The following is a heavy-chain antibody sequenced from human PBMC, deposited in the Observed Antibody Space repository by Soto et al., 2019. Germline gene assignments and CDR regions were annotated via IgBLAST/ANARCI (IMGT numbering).Heavy chain of an antibody. V-gene: IGHV3-48*03. CDR3: ARDQRDDSSGYYTLGWYFDL. CDR2: ISSSGSTI. J-gene: IGHJ2*01. CDR1: GFTFSSYE. Sequence: EVQLVESGGGLVQPGGSLRLSCAASGFTFSSYEMNWVRQAPGKGLEWVSYISSSGSTIYYADSVKGRFTISRDNAKNSLYLQMNSLRAEDTAVYYCARDQRDDSSGYYTLGWYFDLWGRGTLVTVSS. D-gene: IGHD3-22*01.